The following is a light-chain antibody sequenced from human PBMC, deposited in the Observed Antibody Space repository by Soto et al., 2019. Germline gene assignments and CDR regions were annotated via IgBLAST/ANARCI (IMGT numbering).Light chain of an antibody. J-gene: IGKJ2*01. V-gene: IGKV4-1*01. CDR1: QAVLYSSNNQNY. Sequence: DIVMTQSPDSLAVSLGERATINCKSSQAVLYSSNNQNYLAWYQQKPGQSPKMLIYWISIRESGAPDRFSGSGSGTDFTLTISSLQAEAAAVYYCQQYYSSPYTFGQGTKLESK. CDR2: WIS. CDR3: QQYYSSPYT.